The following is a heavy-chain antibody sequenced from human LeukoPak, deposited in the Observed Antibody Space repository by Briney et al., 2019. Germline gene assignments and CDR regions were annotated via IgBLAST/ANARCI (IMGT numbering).Heavy chain of an antibody. D-gene: IGHD6-13*01. CDR1: GFTFGDYV. CDR2: IRGKSYGGTT. J-gene: IGHJ4*02. V-gene: IGHV3-49*04. Sequence: GGSLRLSCTASGFTFGDYVMSWVRQAPGKGLEWVGFIRGKSYGGTTEYAASVKGRFIISRDDSKTIAYLQMNSLKSEDTAVYCCTTGSATGTGSGYWGQGTLVTVSS. CDR3: TTGSATGTGSGY.